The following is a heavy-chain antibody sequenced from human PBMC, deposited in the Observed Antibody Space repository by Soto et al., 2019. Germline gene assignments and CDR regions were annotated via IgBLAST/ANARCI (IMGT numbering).Heavy chain of an antibody. CDR3: ARDPRYYDFWSDHRTEGYYYYYMDV. V-gene: IGHV3-33*01. J-gene: IGHJ6*03. CDR1: GFTFSSYG. CDR2: IWYDGSNK. D-gene: IGHD3-3*01. Sequence: GGSLRLSCAASGFTFSSYGMHWVRQAPGKGLEWVAVIWYDGSNKYYADSVKGRFTISRDNSKNTLYLQMNSLRAEDTAVYYCARDPRYYDFWSDHRTEGYYYYYMDVWGKGTTVTVSS.